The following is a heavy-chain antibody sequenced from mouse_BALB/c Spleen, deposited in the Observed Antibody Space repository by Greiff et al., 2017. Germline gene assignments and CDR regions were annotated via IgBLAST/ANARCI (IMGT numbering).Heavy chain of an antibody. D-gene: IGHD1-1*01. J-gene: IGHJ2*01. CDR1: GFNIKDTY. V-gene: IGHV14-3*02. Sequence: EVKLVESGAELVKPGASVKLSCTASGFNIKDTYMHWVKQRPEQGLEWIGRIDPANGNTKYDPKFQGKATITADTSSNTAYLQLSSLTSEDTAVYYCAEWPTVVDYWGQGTTLTVSS. CDR3: AEWPTVVDY. CDR2: IDPANGNT.